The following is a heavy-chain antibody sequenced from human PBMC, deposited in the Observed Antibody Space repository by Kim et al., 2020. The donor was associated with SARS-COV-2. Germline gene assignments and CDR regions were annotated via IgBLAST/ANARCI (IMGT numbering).Heavy chain of an antibody. CDR3: AKDKGGWPPDYYFDY. CDR1: GFTFDDYT. CDR2: ISWDGGST. J-gene: IGHJ4*02. V-gene: IGHV3-43*01. Sequence: GGSLRLSCAASGFTFDDYTMHWVRQAPGKGLEWVSLISWDGGSTYYADSVKGRFTISRDNSKNSLYLQMNSLRTEDTALYYCAKDKGGWPPDYYFDYWGQGTLFTVSS. D-gene: IGHD6-19*01.